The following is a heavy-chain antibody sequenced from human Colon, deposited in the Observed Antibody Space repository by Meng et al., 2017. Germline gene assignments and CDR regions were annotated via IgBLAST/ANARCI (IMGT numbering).Heavy chain of an antibody. J-gene: IGHJ5*02. CDR2: INHSGST. CDR1: GGSFSGYY. V-gene: IGHV4-34*01. Sequence: QVQLQQWGAGLLKPSETLSLTCAVYGGSFSGYYWSWSRQPPGKGLEWIGEINHSGSTNYNPSLKSRVTISVDTSKNQFSLKLSSVTAADTAVYYCARDSTVTTHWFDPWGQGTLVTVSS. CDR3: ARDSTVTTHWFDP. D-gene: IGHD4-17*01.